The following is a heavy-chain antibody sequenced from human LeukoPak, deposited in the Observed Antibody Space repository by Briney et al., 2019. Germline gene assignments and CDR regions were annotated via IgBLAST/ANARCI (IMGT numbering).Heavy chain of an antibody. J-gene: IGHJ4*02. CDR2: IYYSGST. Sequence: SETLSLTCTISGGPISSSSYYWGWVRQPPGKGLEWIGSIYYSGSTYYNPSLKSRVTISVDTSKNQFSLKLSSVAAADTAVYYCARRRTLYSSSQFDYWGQGTLVTVSS. V-gene: IGHV4-39*07. D-gene: IGHD6-13*01. CDR1: GGPISSSSYY. CDR3: ARRRTLYSSSQFDY.